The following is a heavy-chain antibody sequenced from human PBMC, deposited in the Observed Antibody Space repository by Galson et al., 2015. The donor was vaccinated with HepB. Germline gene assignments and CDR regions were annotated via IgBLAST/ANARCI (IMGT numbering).Heavy chain of an antibody. V-gene: IGHV4-34*01. CDR2: INHSGST. CDR1: GGSFSGSY. Sequence: SETLSLTCAVYGGSFSGSYWSWIRQPPGKGLEWIGEINHSGSTTYHPSLKSRVTIPVDTPKNQFSLKLSSVTAADTAVYYCARGRFRQWFNFACWGQGTLVTVSS. CDR3: ARGRFRQWFNFAC. D-gene: IGHD3-22*01. J-gene: IGHJ4*02.